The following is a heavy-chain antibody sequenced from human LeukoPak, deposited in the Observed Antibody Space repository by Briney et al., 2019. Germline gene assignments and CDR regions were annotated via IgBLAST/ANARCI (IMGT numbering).Heavy chain of an antibody. V-gene: IGHV1-18*01. CDR3: ARDQVRYYDSSGYRIESY. CDR2: ISAYNGDT. D-gene: IGHD3-22*01. J-gene: IGHJ4*02. CDR1: GYTFTSYG. Sequence: GASVKVSCKASGYTFTSYGISWVRQAPGQGLEWMGWISAYNGDTNYAQKLQGRVTMTTDTSTSTAYMELRSLRSDDTAVYYCARDQVRYYDSSGYRIESYWGQGTLVTVSS.